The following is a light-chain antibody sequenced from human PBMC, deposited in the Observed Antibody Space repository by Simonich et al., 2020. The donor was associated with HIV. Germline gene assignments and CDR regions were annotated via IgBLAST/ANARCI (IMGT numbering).Light chain of an antibody. CDR3: RQYYSTPRT. CDR1: QSVLYSSNNKNY. V-gene: IGKV4-1*01. CDR2: WAS. J-gene: IGKJ1*01. Sequence: DIVMTQSPDSLVVSLGERATINCKSSQSVLYSSNNKNYLAWYQQKPGQPPKLLIYWASTRESGVPDRLSGSGSGTDFTLTISSLQAEDVAVYYCRQYYSTPRTFGQGTKVEIK.